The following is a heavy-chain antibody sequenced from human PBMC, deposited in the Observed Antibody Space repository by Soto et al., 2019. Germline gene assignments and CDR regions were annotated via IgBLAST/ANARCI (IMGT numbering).Heavy chain of an antibody. CDR3: ARVQAYDSSGYYPSDPGAFDI. D-gene: IGHD3-22*01. CDR2: INHSGST. CDR1: GGSFSGYY. Sequence: SETLSLTCAVYGGSFSGYYWSWIRQPPGKGLEWIGEINHSGSTNYNPSLKSRVTISVDTSKNQFSLKLSSVTAADTAVYYCARVQAYDSSGYYPSDPGAFDIWGQGTMVTVSS. J-gene: IGHJ3*02. V-gene: IGHV4-34*01.